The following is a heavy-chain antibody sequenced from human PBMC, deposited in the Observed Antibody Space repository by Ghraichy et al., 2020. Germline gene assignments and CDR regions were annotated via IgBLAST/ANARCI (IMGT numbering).Heavy chain of an antibody. CDR3: ARDWALDS. V-gene: IGHV3-48*03. Sequence: GGSLRLSCVASGFTFNNYDMNWVRQAPGKGLEWISFITKSGSTIYYPNSVKGRFTTSRDNAKNSLYLQMNSLRAEDTAVYYCARDWALDSWGQGTLVTVSS. J-gene: IGHJ4*02. D-gene: IGHD3-16*01. CDR1: GFTFNNYD. CDR2: ITKSGSTI.